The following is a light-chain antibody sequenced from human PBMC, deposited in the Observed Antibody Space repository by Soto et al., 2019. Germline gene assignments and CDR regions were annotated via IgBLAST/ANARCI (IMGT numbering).Light chain of an antibody. Sequence: QSALTQPASVSGSPGQSITISCTGTSSDVGGYNYVSWYQQHPGKAPKLMIYDVSNRPSGVSNRFSGSQSCNTASLTISGPQAEDEADYYCSSYTSSSTYVVFGGGTKLTVL. CDR2: DVS. CDR3: SSYTSSSTYVV. J-gene: IGLJ2*01. CDR1: SSDVGGYNY. V-gene: IGLV2-14*01.